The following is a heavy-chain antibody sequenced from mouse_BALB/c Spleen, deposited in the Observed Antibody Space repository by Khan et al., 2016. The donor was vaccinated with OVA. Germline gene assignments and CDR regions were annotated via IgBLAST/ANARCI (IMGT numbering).Heavy chain of an antibody. V-gene: IGHV5-6*01. CDR3: ARLAYYYNSDGFAY. D-gene: IGHD1-1*01. CDR1: GFTFSTYG. J-gene: IGHJ3*01. Sequence: EVELVESGGDFVRPGGSLKLSCAASGFTFSTYGMSWVRQTPDKRLEWVATINTGGAYTYYPDSVKGRFTISRDNAKNTLYLQLSSLKSEDTAIYYCARLAYYYNSDGFAYWGQGTLVTGSA. CDR2: INTGGAYT.